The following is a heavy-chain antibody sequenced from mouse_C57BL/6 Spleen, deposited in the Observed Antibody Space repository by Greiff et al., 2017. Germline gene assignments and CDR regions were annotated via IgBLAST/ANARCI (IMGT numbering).Heavy chain of an antibody. CDR1: GYSFTGYY. CDR2: LNPSTGGT. CDR3: ARSQNY. J-gene: IGHJ4*01. Sequence: VQLKESGPELVKPGASVKISCKATGYSFTGYYMNWVKQSPEKSLEWIGELNPSTGGTTYNQKFKAKATLTVDKSSSTAYMRLNSLTSEDSAVYYCARSQNYWGQGTSVTVSS. V-gene: IGHV1-42*01.